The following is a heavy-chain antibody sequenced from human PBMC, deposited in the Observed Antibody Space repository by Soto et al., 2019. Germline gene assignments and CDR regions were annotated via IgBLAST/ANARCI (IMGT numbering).Heavy chain of an antibody. CDR1: GFTFSSYS. CDR2: ISSSSSTI. Sequence: PGGSLRLSCAASGFTFSSYSMNWVRQAPGKGLEWVSYISSSSSTIYYADSVKGRFTISRDNAKNSLYLQMNSLRAEDTAVYYCARVRIILGGRQQIDPWGQGTLVTVSS. V-gene: IGHV3-48*01. D-gene: IGHD6-13*01. J-gene: IGHJ5*02. CDR3: ARVRIILGGRQQIDP.